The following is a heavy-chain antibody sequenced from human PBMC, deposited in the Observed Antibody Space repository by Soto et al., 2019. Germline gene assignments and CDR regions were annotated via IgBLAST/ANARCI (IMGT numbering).Heavy chain of an antibody. Sequence: GGSLRLSCAAAGFTFSSYGMHWVRQAPGKGLEWVAVIWYDGSNKYYADSVKGRFTISRDNSKSTLYLQMNSLRAEDTAVYYCARDGSYGSGSYYWLPLDYWGQGTLVTVSS. CDR3: ARDGSYGSGSYYWLPLDY. D-gene: IGHD3-10*01. CDR1: GFTFSSYG. J-gene: IGHJ4*02. CDR2: IWYDGSNK. V-gene: IGHV3-33*01.